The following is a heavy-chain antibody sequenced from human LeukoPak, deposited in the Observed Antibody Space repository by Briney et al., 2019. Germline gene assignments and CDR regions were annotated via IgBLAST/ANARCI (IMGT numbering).Heavy chain of an antibody. Sequence: GGSLRLSCAASGFTFSSYGMHWVRQAPGKGLEWVSYISSSVTTIYYADSVKGRFTISRDNAKNSLYLQMNSLRAEDTAVYYCAELGITMIGGVWGKGTTVTISS. J-gene: IGHJ6*04. D-gene: IGHD3-10*02. CDR1: GFTFSSYG. CDR2: ISSSVTTI. V-gene: IGHV3-48*01. CDR3: AELGITMIGGV.